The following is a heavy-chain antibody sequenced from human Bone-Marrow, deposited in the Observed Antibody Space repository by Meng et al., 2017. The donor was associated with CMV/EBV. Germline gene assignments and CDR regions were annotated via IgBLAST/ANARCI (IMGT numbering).Heavy chain of an antibody. V-gene: IGHV1-18*01. D-gene: IGHD3-3*01. CDR1: GYTFTSYG. CDR2: ISSYNRNT. J-gene: IGHJ1*01. CDR3: ARDDYDFWSGYPKYFQH. Sequence: QVLLALSGAEVNTPGASVKVSCQASGYTFTSYGISWVRQAPGQGLEWMGWISSYNRNTDYAQKFQGRVTMTTDTSTSTAYMELRSLRSDDTAVYYCARDDYDFWSGYPKYFQHWGQGTLVTVSS.